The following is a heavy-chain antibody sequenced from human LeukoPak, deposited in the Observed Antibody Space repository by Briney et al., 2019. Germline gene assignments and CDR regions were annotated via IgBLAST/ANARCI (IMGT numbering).Heavy chain of an antibody. V-gene: IGHV4-39*01. CDR1: GGSISSTNYY. J-gene: IGHJ2*01. CDR2: FFFPGNT. Sequence: PSETLSLTCTVSGGSISSTNYYWGWIRQPPGKGLEWVGSFFFPGNTFYNPSLKSRVTISVDASKNQFSLKPTSVTAADTAVYYCARGFLEWLLENWYFDLWGRGTLVTVSS. D-gene: IGHD3-3*01. CDR3: ARGFLEWLLENWYFDL.